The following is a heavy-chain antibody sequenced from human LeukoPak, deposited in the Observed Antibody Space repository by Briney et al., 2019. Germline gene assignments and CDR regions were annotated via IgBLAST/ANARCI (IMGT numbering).Heavy chain of an antibody. CDR2: ISGSGGST. CDR1: GFTFSSYA. V-gene: IGHV3-23*01. D-gene: IGHD6-13*01. J-gene: IGHJ5*02. Sequence: GGSLRLSCAASGFTFSSYAMSWVRQAPGEGLEWVSAISGSGGSTYYADSVKGRFTISRDNSKNTLYLQMNSLRAEDTAVYYCAKGGSSWYRGWFDPWGQGTLVTVSS. CDR3: AKGGSSWYRGWFDP.